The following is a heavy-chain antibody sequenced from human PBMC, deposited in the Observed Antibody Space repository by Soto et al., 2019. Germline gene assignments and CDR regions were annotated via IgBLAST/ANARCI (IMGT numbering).Heavy chain of an antibody. V-gene: IGHV5-10-1*01. D-gene: IGHD3-10*01. Sequence: GESLKISCKGSGYSFTNYWTSWVRQMPGKGLEWMGRIDPYDSYTNYSPSFQGHVTISVDKSISTAYLQWSSLKASDTAMYYCARPHFSGFGKYAMDVWGQGTTVTVPS. CDR1: GYSFTNYW. CDR3: ARPHFSGFGKYAMDV. J-gene: IGHJ6*02. CDR2: IDPYDSYT.